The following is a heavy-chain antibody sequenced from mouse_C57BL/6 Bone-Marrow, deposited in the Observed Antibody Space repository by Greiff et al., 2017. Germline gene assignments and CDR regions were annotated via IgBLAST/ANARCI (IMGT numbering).Heavy chain of an antibody. J-gene: IGHJ3*01. CDR3: AKEDYYGPAWFAY. Sequence: EVKLMESGGGLVKPGGSLTLSCAASGFTFSDYGMHWVRQAPEQGLELVAYISSGSSTIDYADTVKGRFPISRDNAKNTRFLQVTRLRSEDTAMYDCAKEDYYGPAWFAYWGQGTLVTVSA. CDR1: GFTFSDYG. V-gene: IGHV5-17*01. D-gene: IGHD2-1*01. CDR2: ISSGSSTI.